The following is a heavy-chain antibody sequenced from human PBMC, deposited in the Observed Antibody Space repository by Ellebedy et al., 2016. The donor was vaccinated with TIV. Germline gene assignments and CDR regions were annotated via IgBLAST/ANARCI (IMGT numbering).Heavy chain of an antibody. J-gene: IGHJ5*02. D-gene: IGHD2-2*01. CDR1: GFTFSSYG. CDR2: IWYDGSNK. CDR3: AKSCTSSSCRETNWFNP. V-gene: IGHV3-33*06. Sequence: GGSLRLXXAASGFTFSSYGMHWVRQAPGKGLEWVAVIWYDGSNKYYADSVKGRFTISRDNSENTLFLQMNSLRADDTAVYFCAKSCTSSSCRETNWFNPWGQGTLVTVSS.